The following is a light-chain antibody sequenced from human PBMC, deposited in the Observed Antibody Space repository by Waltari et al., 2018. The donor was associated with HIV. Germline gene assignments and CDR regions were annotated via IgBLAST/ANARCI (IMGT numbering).Light chain of an antibody. V-gene: IGLV3-10*01. CDR1: ALPKKY. CDR3: YSTDSSGNHRV. Sequence: SYELTQPPSVSVSPGQTARITCSGDALPKKYAYWYQQKSVQAPVLVINEDSKRPSGIPERFSGSSSGTMATWTISGAQVEDEADYYCYSTDSSGNHRVFGGGTKLTVL. J-gene: IGLJ2*01. CDR2: EDS.